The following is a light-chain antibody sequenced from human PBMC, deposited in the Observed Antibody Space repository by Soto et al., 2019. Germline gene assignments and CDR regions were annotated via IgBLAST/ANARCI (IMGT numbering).Light chain of an antibody. J-gene: IGKJ1*01. CDR3: QQYKT. CDR1: QSISSW. V-gene: IGKV1-5*03. Sequence: DIQMTQSPSTLSASVGDRVTITCRASQSISSWLAWYQQKPGKAPRLLIYKASSLASGVPSRFSGSGSGTEFTLTISSLQPDDFATYYCQQYKTFGQGTKV. CDR2: KAS.